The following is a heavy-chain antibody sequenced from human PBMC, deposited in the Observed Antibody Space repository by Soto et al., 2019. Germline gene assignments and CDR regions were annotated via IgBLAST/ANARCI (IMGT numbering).Heavy chain of an antibody. CDR2: ISGDGSDK. Sequence: QVQVVESGGGVVQPERSLRLSCAISGFTFSDFGMHWVRQAPGKGLEWVAAISGDGSDKYYVGSVQGRFTISRDNTKNAIVLEMNSLRSEDTAVYYCAKGTAVARQHFANWGQGTLVTVSS. CDR1: GFTFSDFG. D-gene: IGHD6-19*01. V-gene: IGHV3-30*18. J-gene: IGHJ4*02. CDR3: AKGTAVARQHFAN.